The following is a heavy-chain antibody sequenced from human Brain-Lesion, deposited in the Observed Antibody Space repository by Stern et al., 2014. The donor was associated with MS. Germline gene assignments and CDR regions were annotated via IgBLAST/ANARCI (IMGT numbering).Heavy chain of an antibody. Sequence: QVQLVASGPGLVKPSETLSLTCTVAGGSVSSTSYAWAWIRQPPGKGLEWIGTIYFSGDTYYSPSLKSPRPISLAASKKHFPLKRRLVTAADTAVYYCAGEEDIRYCSGGSCTGNWFDPWGQGTLVTVSS. CDR1: GGSVSSTSYA. CDR2: IYFSGDT. CDR3: AGEEDIRYCSGGSCTGNWFDP. D-gene: IGHD2-15*01. J-gene: IGHJ5*02. V-gene: IGHV4-39*02.